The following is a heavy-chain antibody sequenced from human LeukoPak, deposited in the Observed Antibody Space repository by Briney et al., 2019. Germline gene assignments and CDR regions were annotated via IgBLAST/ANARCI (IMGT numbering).Heavy chain of an antibody. Sequence: SETLSLTCSVSGGPVTGVYWSWIRQPPGKGLEWIGSIYDRERTNDNPSLKSRVTISVDSSKKQFSLKLNSVTAADAAVYYCARVRYCSTNRCYDREFDNWGQGTLVTVSS. CDR1: GGPVTGVY. J-gene: IGHJ4*02. D-gene: IGHD2-2*01. CDR3: ARVRYCSTNRCYDREFDN. CDR2: IYDRERT. V-gene: IGHV4-59*02.